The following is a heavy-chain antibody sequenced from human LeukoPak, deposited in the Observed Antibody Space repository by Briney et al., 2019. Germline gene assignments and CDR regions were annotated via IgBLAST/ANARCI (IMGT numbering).Heavy chain of an antibody. D-gene: IGHD2-21*02. CDR3: AREYIVVVTATLPYFDY. J-gene: IGHJ4*02. Sequence: ASVKVSCKASGYTFTSYYMHWVRQAPGQGLEWMGIINPSGGSTSYAQKFQGRVTMTRDMSTSTVYMELSSLRSEDTAVYYCAREYIVVVTATLPYFDYWGQGTLDTVSS. CDR1: GYTFTSYY. V-gene: IGHV1-46*01. CDR2: INPSGGST.